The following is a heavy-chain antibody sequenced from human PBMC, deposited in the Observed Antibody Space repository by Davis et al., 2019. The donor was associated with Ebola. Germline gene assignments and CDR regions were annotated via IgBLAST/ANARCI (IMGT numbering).Heavy chain of an antibody. CDR1: GGTFSSYA. CDR3: ARVYYYERFDP. J-gene: IGHJ5*02. D-gene: IGHD3-22*01. V-gene: IGHV1-69*13. Sequence: AASVKVSCKASGGTFSSYAISWVRQAPAQGLEWMGGIIPIFGTTNYAQKFQGRVTITADESTNIVYMELSSLRSDDTAVYYCARVYYYERFDPWGQGTLVTVSS. CDR2: IIPIFGTT.